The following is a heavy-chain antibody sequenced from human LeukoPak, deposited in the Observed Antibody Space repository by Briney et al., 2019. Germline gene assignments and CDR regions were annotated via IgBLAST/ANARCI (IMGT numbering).Heavy chain of an antibody. J-gene: IGHJ3*02. V-gene: IGHV4-59*01. CDR2: IYYSGST. Sequence: PSETLSLTCTVSGGSISRYYWGWIRQPPGKGLEWIGYIYYSGSTNYNPSLKSRVTISVDTSKNQFSLKLSSVTAADTAVYYCARGQWLPWDAFDIWGQGTMVTVSS. D-gene: IGHD6-19*01. CDR3: ARGQWLPWDAFDI. CDR1: GGSISRYY.